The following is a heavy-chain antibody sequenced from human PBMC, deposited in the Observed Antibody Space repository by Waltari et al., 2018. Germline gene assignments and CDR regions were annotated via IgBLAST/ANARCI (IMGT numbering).Heavy chain of an antibody. J-gene: IGHJ2*01. CDR1: EFTFSAYT. CDR2: ISGRADYI. CDR3: ARGDPFDTRPDLGWYIDL. V-gene: IGHV3-21*01. Sequence: EAQLVESGGGLVKPGGSLRLSCAASEFTFSAYTMNWFRQTPGKGLEWVSSISGRADYITYADSVQGRFIISRDNAKNSLFMQMSSLRAEDTAVYYCARGDPFDTRPDLGWYIDLWGRGTLVTVSS. D-gene: IGHD5-18*01.